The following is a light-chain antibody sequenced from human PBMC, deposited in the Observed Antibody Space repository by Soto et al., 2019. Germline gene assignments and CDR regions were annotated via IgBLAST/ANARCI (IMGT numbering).Light chain of an antibody. J-gene: IGKJ1*01. CDR1: QSISSW. V-gene: IGKV1-5*03. Sequence: DIQMTQSPSTLSASVGDRVTITCRASQSISSWLAWYQQKPRKAPKLLIYKASSLESGVPSRFSGSGSGTEFTLTISSLQPDDFATYYCQQYNSYSWTFGQGTK. CDR3: QQYNSYSWT. CDR2: KAS.